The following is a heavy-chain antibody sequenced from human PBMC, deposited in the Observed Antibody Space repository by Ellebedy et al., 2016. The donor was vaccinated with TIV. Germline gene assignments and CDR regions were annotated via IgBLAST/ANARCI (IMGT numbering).Heavy chain of an antibody. CDR2: IYSGGST. D-gene: IGHD2-2*02. Sequence: GESLKISXAASGFTVSSNYMSWVRQAPGKGLEWVSVIYSGGSTYYADSLKGRFTISRDNSKNTLYLQMNSLRAEDTAVYYCARDVVVPAAIMYYYYMDVWGKGTTVTVSS. CDR1: GFTVSSNY. V-gene: IGHV3-53*01. J-gene: IGHJ6*03. CDR3: ARDVVVPAAIMYYYYMDV.